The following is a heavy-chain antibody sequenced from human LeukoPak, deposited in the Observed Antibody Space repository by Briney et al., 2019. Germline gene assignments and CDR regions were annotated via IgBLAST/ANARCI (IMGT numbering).Heavy chain of an antibody. CDR3: ARDWGIAAAGYTRGDY. CDR1: GYTFTGYY. CDR2: INPNSGGT. V-gene: IGHV1-2*02. Sequence: ASVKVSCKASGYTFTGYYMHWVRQAPGQGLEWMGWINPNSGGTNYAQKFQGRVTMTRDTSISTAYMELSRLRSDDTAVYYCARDWGIAAAGYTRGDYWGQGTLVTVSS. J-gene: IGHJ4*02. D-gene: IGHD6-13*01.